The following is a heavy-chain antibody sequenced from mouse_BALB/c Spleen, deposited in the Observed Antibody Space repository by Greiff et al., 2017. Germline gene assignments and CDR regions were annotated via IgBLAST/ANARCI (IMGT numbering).Heavy chain of an antibody. CDR2: ISNGGGST. J-gene: IGHJ4*01. Sequence: EVKLVESGGGLVQPAGSLKLSCAASGFTFSSYTMSWVRQTPEKRLEWVAYISNGGGSTYYPDTVKGRFTISRDNAKNTLYLQMSSLKSEDTAMYYCARRNDYDNAMDYWGQGTSVTVSS. CDR3: ARRNDYDNAMDY. CDR1: GFTFSSYT. D-gene: IGHD2-4*01. V-gene: IGHV5-12-2*01.